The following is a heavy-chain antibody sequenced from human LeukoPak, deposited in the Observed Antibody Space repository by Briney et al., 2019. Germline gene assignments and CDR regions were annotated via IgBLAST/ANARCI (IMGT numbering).Heavy chain of an antibody. V-gene: IGHV3-33*01. J-gene: IGHJ4*02. CDR1: GFTFSSYG. D-gene: IGHD3-9*01. CDR2: IWYDGSNK. CDR3: ARSYYDILTSWYLDY. Sequence: GRSLRLSCAAFGFTFSSYGMHWVRQAPGKGLEWVAVIWYDGSNKYYADSVKGRFTISRDNSKNTLCLQMNSLRAEDTAVYYCARSYYDILTSWYLDYWGQGTLVTVSS.